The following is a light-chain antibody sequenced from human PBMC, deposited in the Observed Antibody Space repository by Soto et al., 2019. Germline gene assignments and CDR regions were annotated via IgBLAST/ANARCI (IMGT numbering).Light chain of an antibody. CDR3: CSYAGGGTYV. V-gene: IGLV2-23*01. Sequence: QSALTQPASVSGSPGQSITISCTGTSSDVGTYNLVSWYQQHPGKATKLMIYEGSKRPSGVSNRFSGSTSGNTASLTISGLQVEDEAHYYCCSYAGGGTYVFGTGTKVTVL. CDR1: SSDVGTYNL. CDR2: EGS. J-gene: IGLJ1*01.